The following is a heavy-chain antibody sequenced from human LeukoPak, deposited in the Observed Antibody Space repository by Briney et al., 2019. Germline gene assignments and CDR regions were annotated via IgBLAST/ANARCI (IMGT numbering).Heavy chain of an antibody. Sequence: SETLSLTCTVSGGSISSTSYYWGWIRQPPGKGLEWIGNIYYSGSTYYNPSLKSRLTISVDTSKNQFSLKLSSVTAADTAVYYCARIPGIAAAGTSPNSFDIWGQGTMVTVSS. J-gene: IGHJ3*02. V-gene: IGHV4-39*07. CDR3: ARIPGIAAAGTSPNSFDI. CDR2: IYYSGST. CDR1: GGSISSTSYY. D-gene: IGHD6-13*01.